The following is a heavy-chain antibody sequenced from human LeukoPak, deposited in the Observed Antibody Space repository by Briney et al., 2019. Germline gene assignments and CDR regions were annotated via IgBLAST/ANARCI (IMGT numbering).Heavy chain of an antibody. J-gene: IGHJ4*02. Sequence: PSETLSLTCAVYGGSFSGYYSSWIRQPPGKGLEWIGEINHSGSTNYNPSLKSRVTISVDTSKNQFSLKLSSVTAADTAVYYCARGRGIQLWLRYFDYWGQGTLVTVSS. V-gene: IGHV4-34*01. D-gene: IGHD5-18*01. CDR3: ARGRGIQLWLRYFDY. CDR1: GGSFSGYY. CDR2: INHSGST.